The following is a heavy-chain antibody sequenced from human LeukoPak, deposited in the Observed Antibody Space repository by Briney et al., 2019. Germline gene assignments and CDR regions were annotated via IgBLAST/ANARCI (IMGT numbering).Heavy chain of an antibody. CDR3: AGLHDSGTSFDY. CDR1: GRSISSNSYY. J-gene: IGHJ4*02. V-gene: IGHV4-39*01. CDR2: IYYTGRT. D-gene: IGHD3-10*01. Sequence: PSETLSLTCTVSGRSISSNSYYWGRIRQPQGKGLEWIVRIYYTGRTYYTPPLKSRVTISVDTSKNQFSLKLSSVAAADTAVYYCAGLHDSGTSFDYWGQGTLVTVSS.